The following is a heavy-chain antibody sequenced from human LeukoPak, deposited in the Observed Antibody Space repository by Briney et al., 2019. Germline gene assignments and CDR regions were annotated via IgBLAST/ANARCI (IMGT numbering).Heavy chain of an antibody. J-gene: IGHJ4*02. V-gene: IGHV7-4-1*02. CDR3: ARGSGRSAAAGAPPFDY. D-gene: IGHD6-13*01. Sequence: ASVKVSCKASGYTFTSYAMNWVRQAPRQGLEWMGWINTNTGNPTYAQGFTGRFVFSLDTSVSTAYLQISSLKAEDTAVYYCARGSGRSAAAGAPPFDYWGQGTLVTVSS. CDR2: INTNTGNP. CDR1: GYTFTSYA.